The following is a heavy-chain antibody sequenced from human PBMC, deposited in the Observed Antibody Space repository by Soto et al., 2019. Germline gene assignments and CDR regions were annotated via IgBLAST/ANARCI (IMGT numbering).Heavy chain of an antibody. D-gene: IGHD2-2*01. CDR3: ARDSSYAMDV. Sequence: QVQLVESGGGVVQPGRSLRLSCAASGSTFSSYAMHWVRQAPGKGLEWVAVISYDGTNKYYADPVKGRFTISRDNSKNTLDLQMNSLRAEDTAVYYCARDSSYAMDVWGQGTTVTVSS. V-gene: IGHV3-30-3*01. CDR1: GSTFSSYA. CDR2: ISYDGTNK. J-gene: IGHJ6*02.